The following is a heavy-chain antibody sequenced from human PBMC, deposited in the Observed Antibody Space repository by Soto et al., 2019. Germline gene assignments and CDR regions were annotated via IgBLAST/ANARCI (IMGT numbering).Heavy chain of an antibody. Sequence: QVQLQQWGAGLLKPSETLSLTCAVYGGSFSGYYWSWIRQPPGKGLEWIGEINHSGSTNYNPSLKSRVTISVDTSKNQFSLTLSSVTAADTAVYYCARDLITMVRARVTQPSTRTYRRAGMDVWGQGTTVTVSS. J-gene: IGHJ6*02. CDR3: ARDLITMVRARVTQPSTRTYRRAGMDV. D-gene: IGHD3-10*01. V-gene: IGHV4-34*01. CDR1: GGSFSGYY. CDR2: INHSGST.